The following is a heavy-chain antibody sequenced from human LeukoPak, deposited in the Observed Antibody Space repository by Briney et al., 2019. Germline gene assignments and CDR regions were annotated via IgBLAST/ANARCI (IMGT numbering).Heavy chain of an antibody. V-gene: IGHV3-53*01. CDR1: GFTVSSNY. D-gene: IGHD5-18*01. J-gene: IGHJ4*02. CDR3: ARVSGTAVVSASYYFDY. CDR2: IYSGGST. Sequence: GGSLRLSCAASGFTVSSNYMSWVRQAPGKGLEWVSVIYSGGSTYYADSVKGRFTISRDNSKNTLYLQMNSLRAEDTAVYYCARVSGTAVVSASYYFDYWGQGTLVTVSS.